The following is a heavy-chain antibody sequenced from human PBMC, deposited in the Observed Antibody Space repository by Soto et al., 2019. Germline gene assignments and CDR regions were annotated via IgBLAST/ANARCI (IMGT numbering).Heavy chain of an antibody. D-gene: IGHD3-10*01. CDR2: IWYDGSNK. V-gene: IGHV3-33*01. J-gene: IGHJ6*02. CDR3: ARGGFGFTMVREDNYYYYGMDV. Sequence: GGSLRLSCAASGFTFSSYGMHWVRQAPGKGLEWVAVIWYDGSNKYYADSVKGRFTISRDNSKNTLYLQMNSLRAEDTAVYYCARGGFGFTMVREDNYYYYGMDVWGQGTTVTVSS. CDR1: GFTFSSYG.